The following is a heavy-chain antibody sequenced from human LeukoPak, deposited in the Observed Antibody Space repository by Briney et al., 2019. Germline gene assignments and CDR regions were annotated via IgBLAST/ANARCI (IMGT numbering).Heavy chain of an antibody. V-gene: IGHV3-66*04. CDR3: ARRGYGDYAPFDY. Sequence: SGGSLRLSCAVSGFTVSSNYMSWVRQAPGKGLEWVSIIYSGGSTYYADSVKGRFTISRDNSKNTLYLQMKSLRAQDTAVYYCARRGYGDYAPFDYWGQGTLVTVSS. D-gene: IGHD4-17*01. CDR1: GFTVSSNY. J-gene: IGHJ4*02. CDR2: IYSGGST.